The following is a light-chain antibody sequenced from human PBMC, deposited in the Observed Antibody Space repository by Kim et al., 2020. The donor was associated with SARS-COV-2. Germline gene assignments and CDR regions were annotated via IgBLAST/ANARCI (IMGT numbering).Light chain of an antibody. J-gene: IGLJ1*01. CDR2: SDT. Sequence: QPVTLSCSGGSSNIASTSVSWYQQLPGTAPKLLIQSDTQRPSGVPDRFSGSKSGTSASLAIRGLQSEDEADYYCASWDDSLNGYYVFGPGTKVTVL. CDR1: SSNIASTS. CDR3: ASWDDSLNGYYV. V-gene: IGLV1-44*01.